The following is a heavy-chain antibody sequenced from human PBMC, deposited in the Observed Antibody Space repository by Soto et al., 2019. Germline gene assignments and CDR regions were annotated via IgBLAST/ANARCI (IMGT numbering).Heavy chain of an antibody. CDR2: INHSGGT. CDR3: ARGKITGLFDY. Sequence: PSETLSLTCAVYGGSFSGYYWTWIRQPPGTGLEWIGEINHSGGTNYNPSLKSRVTISVDTSKNQFSLKLTSVTAADTAVYYCARGKITGLFDYWGKGTLVTVSS. D-gene: IGHD2-8*02. V-gene: IGHV4-34*01. J-gene: IGHJ4*02. CDR1: GGSFSGYY.